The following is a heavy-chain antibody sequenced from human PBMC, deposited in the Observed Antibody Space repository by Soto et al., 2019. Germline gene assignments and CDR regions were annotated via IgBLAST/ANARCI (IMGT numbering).Heavy chain of an antibody. D-gene: IGHD6-13*01. CDR2: IRDSGRST. CDR3: ATYLGPGKYFFAY. J-gene: IGHJ4*02. Sequence: EVQLLESGGDLVQPGGSLRLSCAASGFTFSTYAMTWVRQAHGKGLEWVSGIRDSGRSTYYADSVKGRFTISRDNSKNTLYLQMNSLRAEDTAIYYCATYLGPGKYFFAYWGQGNLVTVS. CDR1: GFTFSTYA. V-gene: IGHV3-23*01.